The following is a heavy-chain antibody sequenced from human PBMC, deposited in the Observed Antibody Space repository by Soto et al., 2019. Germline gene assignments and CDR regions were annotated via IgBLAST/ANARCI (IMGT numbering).Heavy chain of an antibody. D-gene: IGHD3-10*01. CDR2: INHSGST. CDR3: ARVSGIYYYGMDV. CDR1: GGSFRGYY. J-gene: IGHJ6*02. V-gene: IGHV4-34*01. Sequence: SETLSLTCAISGGSFRGYYWSWIRQPPGKGLEWIGEINHSGSTNYNPSLKSRVTISVDTSKNQFSLKLSSVTAADTAVYYCARVSGIYYYGMDVWGQGPTVT.